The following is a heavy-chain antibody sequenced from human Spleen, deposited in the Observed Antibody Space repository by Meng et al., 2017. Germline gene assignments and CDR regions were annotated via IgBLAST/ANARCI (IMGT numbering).Heavy chain of an antibody. CDR1: GYTLPDYW. J-gene: IGHJ4*02. CDR2: INPKSGDT. Sequence: GEGVQVGAEVKKPGASVKVLCKASGYTLPDYWLHWVRRAPGQGLEWMGRINPKSGDTHYAQRFQGRVTMTGDTSISTAYMELSGLRSDDTAMYYCARDEDISAAGKLFGDYWGQGTLVTVSS. D-gene: IGHD6-13*01. V-gene: IGHV1-2*06. CDR3: ARDEDISAAGKLFGDY.